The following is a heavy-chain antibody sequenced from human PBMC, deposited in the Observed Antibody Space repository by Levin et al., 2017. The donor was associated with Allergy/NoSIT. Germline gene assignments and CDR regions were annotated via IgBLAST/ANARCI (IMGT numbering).Heavy chain of an antibody. CDR1: GGSIRSSSYY. CDR2: IYYSGST. D-gene: IGHD6-19*01. V-gene: IGHV4-39*07. Sequence: SQTLSLPCTVSGGSIRSSSYYWGWIRLPPGKGLEWIGSIYYSGSTYYNPSLKSRVTISVDTSKNQFSLKLTSVTAADTAVYYCARERGSSGWVDYWGQGTLVTVSS. CDR3: ARERGSSGWVDY. J-gene: IGHJ4*02.